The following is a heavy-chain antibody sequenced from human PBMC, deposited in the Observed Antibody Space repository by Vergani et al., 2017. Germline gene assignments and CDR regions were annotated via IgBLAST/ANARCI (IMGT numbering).Heavy chain of an antibody. CDR3: ARGDLEAKRDYYFDY. CDR2: ITPFNGNT. Sequence: QMQLVQSGAEVKKTGSSVKVSCKASGYTFTYRYLHWVRQAPGQALEWLGWITPFNGNTNYAQKFQDRVTITRDRSMSTAYMELSSLRSEDTAVYYCARGDLEAKRDYYFDYWGQGTLVTVSS. CDR1: GYTFTYRY. D-gene: IGHD2-21*01. J-gene: IGHJ4*02. V-gene: IGHV1-45*02.